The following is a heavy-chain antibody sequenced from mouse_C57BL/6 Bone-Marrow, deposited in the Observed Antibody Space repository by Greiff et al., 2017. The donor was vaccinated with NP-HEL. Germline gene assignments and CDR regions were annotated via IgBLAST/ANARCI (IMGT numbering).Heavy chain of an antibody. V-gene: IGHV6-6*01. Sequence: EVKLVESGGGLVQPGGSMKLSCAASGFTFSDAWMDWVRQSPEKGLEWVAEIRNKANNHATYYAESVKGRFTISRDDSKSSVYLQMNSLRAEDTGIYYCTSSFYYGSSYVGFAYWGQGTLVTVSA. D-gene: IGHD1-1*01. J-gene: IGHJ3*01. CDR3: TSSFYYGSSYVGFAY. CDR2: IRNKANNHAT. CDR1: GFTFSDAW.